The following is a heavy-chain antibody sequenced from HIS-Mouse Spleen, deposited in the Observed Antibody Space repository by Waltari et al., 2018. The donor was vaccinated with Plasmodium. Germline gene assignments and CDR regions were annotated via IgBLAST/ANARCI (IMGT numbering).Heavy chain of an antibody. Sequence: QLQLQESGPGLVKPSETLSLTCTVSGGSISSSSYYWGWIRQPPGKGLEWIGSIYYSGSTYYNPPLKSRVTISVDTSKNQFSLKLSSVTAADTAVYYCARDRITGTSYFDYWGQGTLVTVSS. CDR3: ARDRITGTSYFDY. D-gene: IGHD1-7*01. CDR1: GGSISSSSYY. J-gene: IGHJ4*02. CDR2: IYYSGST. V-gene: IGHV4-39*07.